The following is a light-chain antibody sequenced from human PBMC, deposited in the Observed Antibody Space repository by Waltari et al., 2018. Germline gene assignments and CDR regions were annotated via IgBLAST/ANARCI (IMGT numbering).Light chain of an antibody. V-gene: IGKV3D-15*01. Sequence: PPPRASQSVSSTLAWYQQKPGQPPSLLIYGASTRATATPARFSGSGSGTEFTLAISSLQSEDFAVYYCQQYYEWPLTFGGGTKVEIK. J-gene: IGKJ4*01. CDR3: QQYYEWPLT. CDR1: QSVSST. CDR2: GAS.